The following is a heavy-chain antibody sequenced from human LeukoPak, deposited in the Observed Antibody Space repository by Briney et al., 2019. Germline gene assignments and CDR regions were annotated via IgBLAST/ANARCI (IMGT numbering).Heavy chain of an antibody. D-gene: IGHD6-13*01. CDR2: IYYSWST. V-gene: IGHV4-31*03. CDR3: ARDRAAATSGPYSYYGMDV. Sequence: SETLSLTCTVSGGSISSGGNYWSWIRQHPGKGLEWIGYIYYSWSTYYNPSLKSRVTISVDTSKNQFSLKLSSVTAADTAVYYCARDRAAATSGPYSYYGMDVWGHVTTVTVSS. CDR1: GGSISSGGNY. J-gene: IGHJ6*02.